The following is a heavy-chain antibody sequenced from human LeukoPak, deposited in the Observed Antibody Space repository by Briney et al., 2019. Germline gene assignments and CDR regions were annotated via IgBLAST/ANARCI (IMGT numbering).Heavy chain of an antibody. J-gene: IGHJ4*02. D-gene: IGHD3-10*01. CDR1: GGSISSSSYY. V-gene: IGHV4-39*01. CDR3: ARHADSGFGELAFDY. Sequence: SETLSLTCSVSGGSISSSSYYWGWIRQPPGKGLEWIGSIFYSGSTYQNPSLKSRVTISVDTSKNQFSLTLSSVTAADTAVYYCARHADSGFGELAFDYWGQGTLVTVSS. CDR2: IFYSGST.